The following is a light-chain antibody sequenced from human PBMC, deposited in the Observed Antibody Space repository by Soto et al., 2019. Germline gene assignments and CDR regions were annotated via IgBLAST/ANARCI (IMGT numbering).Light chain of an antibody. CDR2: EGS. J-gene: IGLJ1*01. CDR3: CSFPGSSIFYV. CDR1: SSDVGSSNF. Sequence: SVLNQPAPLSGSPGQSLTISCPGTSSDVGSSNFVSWYQQHPGKAPKLIIYEGSRRPSGVSGRFSGSKSGNAASLTISGLQAEDEADYYCCSFPGSSIFYVFGTGTKVTVL. V-gene: IGLV2-23*01.